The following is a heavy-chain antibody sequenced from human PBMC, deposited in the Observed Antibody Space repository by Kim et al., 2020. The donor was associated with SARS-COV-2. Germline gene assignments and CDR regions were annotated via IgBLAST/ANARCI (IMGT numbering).Heavy chain of an antibody. CDR1: GYSFTSYW. CDR3: ASTSYCSSTRCYTVADY. Sequence: GESLKISCKGSGYSFTSYWISWVRQMPGKGLEWMGRIDPSDSYTNYSPSFQGHVTISADKSISTAYLQWSSLKASDTAMYYCASTSYCSSTRCYTVADYWGQGTLVTVSS. D-gene: IGHD2-2*02. V-gene: IGHV5-10-1*01. CDR2: IDPSDSYT. J-gene: IGHJ4*02.